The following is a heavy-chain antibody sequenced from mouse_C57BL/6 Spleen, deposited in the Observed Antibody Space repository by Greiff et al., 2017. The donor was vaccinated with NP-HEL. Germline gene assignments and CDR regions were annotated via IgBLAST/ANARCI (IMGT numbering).Heavy chain of an antibody. J-gene: IGHJ3*01. CDR1: GYSITSGYY. D-gene: IGHD3-3*01. CDR2: ISYDGSN. CDR3: ARGGTRPAWFAY. V-gene: IGHV3-6*01. Sequence: EVKLMESGPGLVKPSQSLSLTCSVTGYSITSGYYWNWIRQFPGNKLEWMGYISYDGSNNYNPSLKNRISITRDTSKNQFFLKLNSVTTEDTATYYCARGGTRPAWFAYWGQGTLVTVSA.